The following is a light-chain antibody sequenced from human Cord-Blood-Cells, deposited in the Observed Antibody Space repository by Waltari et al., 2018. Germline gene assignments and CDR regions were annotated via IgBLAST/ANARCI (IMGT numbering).Light chain of an antibody. J-gene: IGKJ1*01. CDR1: QSVSSSY. CDR3: QQYGSSPWT. Sequence: EIVSTQSPGTPSLSPGERATLSCRASQSVSSSYLAWDPQKPGQAPRLLIYGASSRATGIPDRFSGSESGTDFTLTISRLEPEDFAVYYCQQYGSSPWTFGQGTKVEIK. V-gene: IGKV3-20*01. CDR2: GAS.